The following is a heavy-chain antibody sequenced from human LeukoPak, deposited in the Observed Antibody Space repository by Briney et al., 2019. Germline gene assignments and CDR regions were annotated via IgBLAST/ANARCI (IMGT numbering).Heavy chain of an antibody. D-gene: IGHD5-12*01. J-gene: IGHJ4*02. CDR2: IIPIFGTA. Sequence: SVKVSCKASGGTFGSYAISWVRQAPGQGLEWMGRIIPIFGTANYAQKFQGRVTITTDESTSTAYMELSSLRSEDTAVYYCTRDRGYSGYVLKAFDYWGQGTLVTVSS. V-gene: IGHV1-69*05. CDR1: GGTFGSYA. CDR3: TRDRGYSGYVLKAFDY.